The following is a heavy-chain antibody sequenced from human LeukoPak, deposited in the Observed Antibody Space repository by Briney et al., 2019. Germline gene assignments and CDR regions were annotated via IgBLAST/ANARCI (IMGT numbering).Heavy chain of an antibody. Sequence: GTSLRLSCAASGFTFSSHGMHWVRQAPGKGLEWVAIIAYDGSNKYYTDSVKGRFTISRDDSKNALYLQMNSLRAEDTAIYYCARAVRDLSVDHWGQGTLVTVSS. V-gene: IGHV3-30*12. J-gene: IGHJ4*02. CDR2: IAYDGSNK. CDR1: GFTFSSHG. D-gene: IGHD3-3*01. CDR3: ARAVRDLSVDH.